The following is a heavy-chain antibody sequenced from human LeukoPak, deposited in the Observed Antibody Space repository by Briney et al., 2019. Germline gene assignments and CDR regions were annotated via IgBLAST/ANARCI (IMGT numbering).Heavy chain of an antibody. CDR1: GFTFSSYW. V-gene: IGHV3-74*01. Sequence: GGSLRLSCAAPGFTFSSYWMHWVRQAPGKGLVWVPRINSDASSTSYADSVKGRFAISRDNAKNTLYLQMNSLRAEDTAVYYCARVQGHPPNGLDVWGQGTMVTVSS. CDR3: ARVQGHPPNGLDV. J-gene: IGHJ3*01. CDR2: INSDASST. D-gene: IGHD2-8*01.